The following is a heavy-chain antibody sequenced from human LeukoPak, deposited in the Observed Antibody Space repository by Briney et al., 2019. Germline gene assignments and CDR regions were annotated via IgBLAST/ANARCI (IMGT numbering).Heavy chain of an antibody. CDR3: ARDYCSSTSCYGVDY. CDR1: GGSFSGYY. CDR2: INHSGST. V-gene: IGHV4-34*01. D-gene: IGHD2-2*01. J-gene: IGHJ4*02. Sequence: PSETLSLTCAVYGGSFSGYYWSWIRQPPGKGLEWIGEINHSGSTNYNPSLKSRVTISVDTSKNQFSLKLSSVTAADTAVYYCARDYCSSTSCYGVDYWGQGTLVTVSS.